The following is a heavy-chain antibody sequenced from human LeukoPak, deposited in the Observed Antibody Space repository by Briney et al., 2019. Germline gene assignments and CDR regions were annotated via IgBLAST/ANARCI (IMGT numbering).Heavy chain of an antibody. Sequence: GGSLRLSCAASGLTFSSYDMHWVRQATGKGLEWVSAIGTAGDTYYPGSVKGRFTISRENAKNSLYLQMNSLRAEDTAVYYCARGVARGYDFWSGYYYYFDYWGQGTLVTVSS. CDR1: GLTFSSYD. CDR3: ARGVARGYDFWSGYYYYFDY. V-gene: IGHV3-13*01. D-gene: IGHD3-3*01. CDR2: IGTAGDT. J-gene: IGHJ4*02.